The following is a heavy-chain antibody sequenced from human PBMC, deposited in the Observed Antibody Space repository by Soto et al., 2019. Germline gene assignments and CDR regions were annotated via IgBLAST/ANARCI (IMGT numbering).Heavy chain of an antibody. J-gene: IGHJ4*02. D-gene: IGHD6-13*01. Sequence: SETLSLTCTVSGGSVSDGNYYWSWIRQPPGKGLEWIGHIYYSGRTNYNPSLKSRVTISIDTSKNEFSLKLTSVTAADTAVYFCAKITPHSSSYYFDYWGQGTLVTVSS. CDR3: AKITPHSSSYYFDY. V-gene: IGHV4-61*01. CDR2: IYYSGRT. CDR1: GGSVSDGNYY.